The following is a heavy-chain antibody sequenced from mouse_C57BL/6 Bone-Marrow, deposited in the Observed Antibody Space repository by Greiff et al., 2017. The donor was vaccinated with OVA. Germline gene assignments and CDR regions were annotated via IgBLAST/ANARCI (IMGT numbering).Heavy chain of an antibody. CDR3: ARRAYYSNYVAY. CDR1: GYTFTDYY. J-gene: IGHJ3*01. Sequence: VKLQESGPELVKPGASVKISCKASGYTFTDYYINWVKQRPGQGLEWIGWIFPGSGSTYYNEKFKGKATLTVDKSSSTAYMLLSSLTSEDSAVYFGARRAYYSNYVAYWGQGTLVTVSA. D-gene: IGHD2-5*01. V-gene: IGHV1-75*01. CDR2: IFPGSGST.